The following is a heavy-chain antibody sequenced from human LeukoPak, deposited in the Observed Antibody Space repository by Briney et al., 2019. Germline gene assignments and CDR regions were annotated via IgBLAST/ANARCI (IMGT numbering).Heavy chain of an antibody. CDR1: GFTFSSYW. CDR3: AKYCGGDCYGMDV. CDR2: IKQDGSEK. J-gene: IGHJ6*02. Sequence: HPGGSLRLSCTASGFTFSSYWTSWVRQAPGKGLEWVANIKQDGSEKDYVDSVKGRFTISRDNAKNSLYLQMNSLRAEDTAVYYCAKYCGGDCYGMDVWGQGTTVTVSS. D-gene: IGHD2-21*01. V-gene: IGHV3-7*01.